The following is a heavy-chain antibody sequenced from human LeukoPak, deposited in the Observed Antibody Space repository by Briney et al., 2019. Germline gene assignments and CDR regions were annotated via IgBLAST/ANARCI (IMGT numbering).Heavy chain of an antibody. CDR1: GYTLTELS. J-gene: IGHJ4*02. CDR3: AATYYYDSSGYYSGYFDY. CDR2: FDPEDGET. V-gene: IGHV1-24*01. D-gene: IGHD3-22*01. Sequence: ASVKVSCKVSGYTLTELSMHWVRQAPGKGLEWMGGFDPEDGETIYAQKLQGRVTMTTDTSTSTAYMELRSLRSDDTAVYYCAATYYYDSSGYYSGYFDYWGQGTLVTVSS.